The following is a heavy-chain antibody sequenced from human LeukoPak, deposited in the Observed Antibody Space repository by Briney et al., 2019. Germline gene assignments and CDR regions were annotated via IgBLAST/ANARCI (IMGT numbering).Heavy chain of an antibody. CDR1: GFTVSSNY. V-gene: IGHV3-66*02. CDR2: IYSGGST. CDR3: ARDSPLTGDNY. Sequence: GGSLRLSCAASGFTVSSNYMSWVRQAPGKGQERVSVIYSGGSTYYADSVKGRFTISRDNSKNTLYPQMNSLRAEDTAVYYCARDSPLTGDNYGGQGTLVTVSS. J-gene: IGHJ4*02. D-gene: IGHD7-27*01.